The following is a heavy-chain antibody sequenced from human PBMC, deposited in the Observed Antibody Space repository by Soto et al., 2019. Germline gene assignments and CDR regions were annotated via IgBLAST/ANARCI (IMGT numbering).Heavy chain of an antibody. J-gene: IGHJ4*02. CDR3: PTEGYSSSWDLDY. V-gene: IGHV3-15*07. CDR1: GFTISNAW. CDR2: IKRKADGGTT. Sequence: GGSLRLSCAASGFTISNAWMNWVRQAPGKGLEWVGRIKRKADGGTTNYAAPVKGRFTISRDDSKNTLYLQMNSLKTEDTAVYYCPTEGYSSSWDLDYWGQGTLGTVSS. D-gene: IGHD6-13*01.